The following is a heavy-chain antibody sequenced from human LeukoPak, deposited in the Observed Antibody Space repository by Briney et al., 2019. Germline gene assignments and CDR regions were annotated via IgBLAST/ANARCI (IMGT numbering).Heavy chain of an antibody. V-gene: IGHV3-23*01. CDR2: IGKTGGGT. CDR1: GFIFNNYA. Sequence: GGSLRLSCTASGFIFNNYAMGWVRQAPGEGLEWVSVIGKTGGGTYHADSVRGRFTISRDNSKNTLYLQMSSLRVEDTAVYYCAKDRGTSYVVVVTATVPDHWGQGTLVTVSS. J-gene: IGHJ4*02. CDR3: AKDRGTSYVVVVTATVPDH. D-gene: IGHD2-21*02.